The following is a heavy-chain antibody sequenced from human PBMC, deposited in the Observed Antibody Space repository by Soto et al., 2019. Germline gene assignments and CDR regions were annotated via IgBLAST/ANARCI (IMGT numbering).Heavy chain of an antibody. V-gene: IGHV2-5*02. CDR3: AHGITYYDILTGYYALVSGFDY. D-gene: IGHD3-9*01. Sequence: SGPTLVNPTQTLTLTCTFSGFSLSTSGVGVGWIRQPPGKALEWLALIYWDDDKRYSPSLKSRLTITKDTSKNQVVLTMTNMDPVDTATYYCAHGITYYDILTGYYALVSGFDYWGQGTLVTVSS. CDR1: GFSLSTSGVG. J-gene: IGHJ4*02. CDR2: IYWDDDK.